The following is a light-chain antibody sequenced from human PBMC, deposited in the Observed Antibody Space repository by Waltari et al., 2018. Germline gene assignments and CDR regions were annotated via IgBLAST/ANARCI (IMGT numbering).Light chain of an antibody. Sequence: QSVLTQPPSASGTPGQRLTISWSGSRSKIGSTYVSWYQQLPGTAPKLLIYRNKQRPSGVPDRFSGSKSGTSASLAISGLRSEDEADYYCAAWDDSLSGPDVVFGGGTKLTVL. J-gene: IGLJ2*01. CDR1: RSKIGSTY. CDR2: RNK. CDR3: AAWDDSLSGPDVV. V-gene: IGLV1-47*01.